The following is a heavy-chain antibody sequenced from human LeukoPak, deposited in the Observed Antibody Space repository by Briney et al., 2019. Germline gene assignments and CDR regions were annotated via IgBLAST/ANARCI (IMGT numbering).Heavy chain of an antibody. CDR1: GYTFTGYY. J-gene: IGHJ4*02. CDR3: ASTVGSGPDSSGYDYFDY. V-gene: IGHV1-2*02. Sequence: ASVKVSCKASGYTFTGYYMHWVRQAPGQGLEWMGWINPNSGGTNYAQKFQGRVTMTRDTSISTAYMELSRLRSDDTAVYYCASTVGSGPDSSGYDYFDYWGQGTLVTVSS. D-gene: IGHD3-22*01. CDR2: INPNSGGT.